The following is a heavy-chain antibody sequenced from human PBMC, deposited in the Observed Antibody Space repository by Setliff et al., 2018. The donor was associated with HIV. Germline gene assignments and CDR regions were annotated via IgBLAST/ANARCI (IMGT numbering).Heavy chain of an antibody. D-gene: IGHD3-10*01. CDR2: FYYNGDS. J-gene: IGHJ4*02. CDR1: GDSVNDRSYF. CDR3: ARVRGGSSRGFLDY. Sequence: PSETLSLTCTVSGDSVNDRSYFWGWIRQPPGKGREWIGPFYYNGDSRYNPSLKSRVTISVDTSKNQFSLRLSSVTAADTAVYYCARVRGGSSRGFLDYWGLGTLVTVSS. V-gene: IGHV4-39*01.